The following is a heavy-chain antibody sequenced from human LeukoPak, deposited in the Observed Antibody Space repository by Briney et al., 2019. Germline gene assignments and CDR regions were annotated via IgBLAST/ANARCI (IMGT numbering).Heavy chain of an antibody. Sequence: PSETLSLTCTVSGGSISSYYWSWIRQPPGKGLEWIGYIYYSGSTNYNPSLKSRVTISIDTSEGQFSLTLSSVTAADTAVYYCTRAPPYFDGSGLSPSAFNIWGQGTMVTVSS. CDR1: GGSISSYY. J-gene: IGHJ3*02. D-gene: IGHD3-22*01. CDR3: TRAPPYFDGSGLSPSAFNI. V-gene: IGHV4-59*01. CDR2: IYYSGST.